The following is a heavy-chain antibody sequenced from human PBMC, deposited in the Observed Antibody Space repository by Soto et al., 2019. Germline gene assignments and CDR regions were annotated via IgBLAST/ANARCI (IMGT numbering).Heavy chain of an antibody. CDR1: GCAITCGNYY. J-gene: IGHJ4*02. Sequence: QVQLQESGPGLVKHSETLSLTCTVSGCAITCGNYYWSWIRQHPGKGLEWIGYIYYSGCTYYNPSLKNRLTISVDTSKNQFSLQLKSVTDAGTAGYYCARAGGRGEGYNAVDSGGQGTLITFSS. V-gene: IGHV4-31*03. CDR3: ARAGGRGEGYNAVDS. CDR2: IYYSGCT. D-gene: IGHD3-10*01.